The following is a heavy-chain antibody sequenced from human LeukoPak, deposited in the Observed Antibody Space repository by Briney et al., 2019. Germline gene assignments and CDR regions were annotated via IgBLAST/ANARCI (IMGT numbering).Heavy chain of an antibody. J-gene: IGHJ4*02. Sequence: SETLSLTCTVSGGSISSSSYYWGWIRQPPGKGLEWIGSIYYSGSTYYNPSLKSRVTISVDTSKNQFSLKLSSVTAADTAVYYCARAPRGLFDYWGQGTLVTVSS. V-gene: IGHV4-39*07. D-gene: IGHD3-10*01. CDR3: ARAPRGLFDY. CDR2: IYYSGST. CDR1: GGSISSSSYY.